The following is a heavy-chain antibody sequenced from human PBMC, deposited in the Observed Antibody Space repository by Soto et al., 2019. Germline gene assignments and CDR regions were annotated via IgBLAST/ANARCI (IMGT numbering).Heavy chain of an antibody. CDR3: VRDTVVDCRIDACYVPLQQ. V-gene: IGHV3-30*04. J-gene: IGHJ1*01. Sequence: QVQLVESAGGVVQPGRSLRLSCAASGVTFSTFAILCVRQAPGQGLEWVAAISANGYKQFYGHSVKGRLIISRDNSWNTVYLQMNSVRVEDTALYYCVRDTVVDCRIDACYVPLQQWGQGTLVTVSS. D-gene: IGHD2-15*01. CDR1: GVTFSTFA. CDR2: ISANGYKQ.